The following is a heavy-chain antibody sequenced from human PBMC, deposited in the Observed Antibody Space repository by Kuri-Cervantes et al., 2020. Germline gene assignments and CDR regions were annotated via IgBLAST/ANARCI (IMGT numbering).Heavy chain of an antibody. J-gene: IGHJ4*02. CDR3: ARARRFGELLYDY. CDR1: GYTFTSYA. CDR2: ITPFNGNT. V-gene: IGHV1-3*01. D-gene: IGHD3-10*01. Sequence: ASVKVSCKASGYTFTSYAMNWVRQAPGQELEWMGWITPFNGNTNYAQKFQDRVTITRDRSMSTAYMELSSLRSEDTAVYYCARARRFGELLYDYWGQGTLVTVSS.